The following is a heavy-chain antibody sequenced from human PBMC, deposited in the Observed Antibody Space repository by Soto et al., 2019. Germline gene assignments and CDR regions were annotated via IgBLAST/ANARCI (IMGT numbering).Heavy chain of an antibody. J-gene: IGHJ4*02. CDR3: AKDRQPEKSWAYDY. CDR1: GFIFSEYT. CDR2: IYSGGTA. D-gene: IGHD2-2*01. Sequence: EVKFLESGGGLVQPGGSLRLSCKTSGFIFSEYTMSWVSQAPGKGMEWVSAIYSGGTAFYADSVGGRFTISSDNSATTVDLQMHSLRVEDSAIYDCAKDRQPEKSWAYDYRGLGTLVTVSS. V-gene: IGHV3-23*01.